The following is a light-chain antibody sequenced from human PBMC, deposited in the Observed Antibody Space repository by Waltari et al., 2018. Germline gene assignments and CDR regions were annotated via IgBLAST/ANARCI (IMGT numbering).Light chain of an antibody. V-gene: IGKV1-16*02. Sequence: DIPMTQSPSSLSASVGDRVTITCRASQGIRNYLAWSQQKPGKAPKSLIYDASSLQSGVSSKFSGSGFGTDFTLTITSLQPEDFATYYCQQYHSFPITFGQGTRLEIK. CDR1: QGIRNY. CDR3: QQYHSFPIT. J-gene: IGKJ5*01. CDR2: DAS.